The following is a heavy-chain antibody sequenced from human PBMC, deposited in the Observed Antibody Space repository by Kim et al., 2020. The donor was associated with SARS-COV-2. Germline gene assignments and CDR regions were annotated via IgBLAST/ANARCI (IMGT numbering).Heavy chain of an antibody. J-gene: IGHJ6*02. V-gene: IGHV3-15*01. D-gene: IGHD6-13*01. Sequence: APGKGRFTISRDDSKNTLYLQMNSLKTEDTAVYYCTTAAAHGFDYYGMDVWGQGTTVTVSS. CDR3: TTAAAHGFDYYGMDV.